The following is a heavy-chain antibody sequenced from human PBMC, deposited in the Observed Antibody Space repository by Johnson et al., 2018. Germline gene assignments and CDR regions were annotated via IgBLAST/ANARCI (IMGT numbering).Heavy chain of an antibody. CDR1: GYTFSNYA. CDR2: ISFDGGTK. J-gene: IGHJ3*02. Sequence: QVQLVQSGAEVKKPGASVKVSCKASGYTFSNYAMQWVRQAPGKGLEWVAVISFDGGTKYYADSVKGRFTISRDTPKNTLYMEMNSLRAEDTAMYYCSRVEYTSSWYSSAFDIWGQGTMVTVSS. D-gene: IGHD6-13*01. CDR3: SRVEYTSSWYSSAFDI. V-gene: IGHV3-30-3*01.